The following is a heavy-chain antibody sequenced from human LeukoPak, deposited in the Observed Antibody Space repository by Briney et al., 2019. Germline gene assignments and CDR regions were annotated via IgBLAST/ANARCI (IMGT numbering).Heavy chain of an antibody. D-gene: IGHD3-3*01. CDR3: ARGGPDVLRFLEWLLPYFDY. CDR1: GFTFSSYS. Sequence: GGSLRLSCAASGFTFSSYSMNWVRQAPGKGLEWVSSISSSSSYIYYADSVKGRFTISRDNAKNSLYLQMNSLRAEDTAVYYCARGGPDVLRFLEWLLPYFDYWGQGTLVTVSS. J-gene: IGHJ4*02. V-gene: IGHV3-21*01. CDR2: ISSSSSYI.